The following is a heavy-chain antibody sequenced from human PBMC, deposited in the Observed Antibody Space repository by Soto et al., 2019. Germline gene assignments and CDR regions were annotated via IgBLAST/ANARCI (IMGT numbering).Heavy chain of an antibody. J-gene: IGHJ6*02. D-gene: IGHD2-2*01. V-gene: IGHV1-69*12. CDR2: IIPIFGTA. CDR3: ARENCISTSCHHPLGYYYYGMDV. Sequence: QVQLVQSGAEVKKPGSSVKVSCKASGGTFSSYAISWVRQAPGQGLEWMGGIIPIFGTANYAQKFQGRVTITADESTSTAYMELSSLRSEDTAVYYCARENCISTSCHHPLGYYYYGMDVWGQGTTVTVSS. CDR1: GGTFSSYA.